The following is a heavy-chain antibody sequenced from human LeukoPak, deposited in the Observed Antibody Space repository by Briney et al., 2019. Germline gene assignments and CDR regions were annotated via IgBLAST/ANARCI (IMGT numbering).Heavy chain of an antibody. V-gene: IGHV3-7*01. CDR2: IKEDGSEK. D-gene: IGHD3-16*01. CDR3: TRDSFGLWVDY. Sequence: PGGSLRLSCAASGFTSSSYWMSWVRQAPGKGLEWVANIKEDGSEKNYVDSVKGRLTISRDNAKNSLYLQMNSLRAEETAVYYCTRDSFGLWVDYWGQGTLVTVSS. CDR1: GFTSSSYW. J-gene: IGHJ4*02.